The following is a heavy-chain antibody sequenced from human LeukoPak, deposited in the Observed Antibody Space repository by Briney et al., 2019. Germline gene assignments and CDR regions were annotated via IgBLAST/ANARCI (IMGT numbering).Heavy chain of an antibody. D-gene: IGHD4-17*01. CDR3: ARSSTVTTQAYYFDY. CDR2: INPNSGGT. J-gene: IGHJ4*02. Sequence: ASVKVSCKASGYTFTGYYMHWVRQAPGQGLEWMGWINPNSGGTSYAQKFQGRVTMTRDTSISTAYMELSRLRSDDTAVYYCARSSTVTTQAYYFDYWGQGTLVTVSS. CDR1: GYTFTGYY. V-gene: IGHV1-2*02.